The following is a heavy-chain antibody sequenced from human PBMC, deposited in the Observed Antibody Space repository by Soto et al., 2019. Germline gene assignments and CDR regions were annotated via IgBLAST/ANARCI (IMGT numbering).Heavy chain of an antibody. J-gene: IGHJ6*02. CDR2: IYHSGST. V-gene: IGHV4-4*02. CDR1: DGSISSTNW. Sequence: QVQLQESGPGLVKPSGTLSLTCAVSDGSISSTNWWSWVRQAPGKGLEWIGEIYHSGSTNYNPSRKSRVTISVDKAKNPFSLKLSSVTAADTAVYYCARDQGNYYCSGLSVWGQGTTVIVSS. CDR3: ARDQGNYYCSGLSV. D-gene: IGHD3-10*01.